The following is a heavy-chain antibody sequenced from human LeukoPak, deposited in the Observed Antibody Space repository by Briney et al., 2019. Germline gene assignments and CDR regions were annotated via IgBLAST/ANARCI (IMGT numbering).Heavy chain of an antibody. Sequence: SGGSLRLSRAASRFTLSIYWMSWVRQAPGKGLEWVANIKQDGSETYYVDSVKGRFTISRDNAKNSLSLQMNSLRAEDTAVYYCARQRGSGCLDYWGQGTLVTVSS. J-gene: IGHJ4*02. D-gene: IGHD6-19*01. V-gene: IGHV3-7*01. CDR3: ARQRGSGCLDY. CDR2: IKQDGSET. CDR1: RFTLSIYW.